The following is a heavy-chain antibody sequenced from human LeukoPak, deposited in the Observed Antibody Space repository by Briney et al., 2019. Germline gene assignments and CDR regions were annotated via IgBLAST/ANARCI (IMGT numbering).Heavy chain of an antibody. CDR2: ISSSGSAI. D-gene: IGHD3-9*01. Sequence: GGSLRLSCAASGFTFSSYEMNWVRQAPGKGLEWVSYISSSGSAIYYADSVKGRFTISRDNAKNSLYLQMNSLRAEDTAVYYCASFSSPISLDWLHHGYYGMDVWGQGTTVTVSS. CDR1: GFTFSSYE. CDR3: ASFSSPISLDWLHHGYYGMDV. V-gene: IGHV3-48*03. J-gene: IGHJ6*02.